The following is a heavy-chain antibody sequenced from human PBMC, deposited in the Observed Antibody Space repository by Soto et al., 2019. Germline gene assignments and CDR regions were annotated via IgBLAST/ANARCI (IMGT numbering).Heavy chain of an antibody. D-gene: IGHD2-21*01. CDR3: ARHIAERRTRGFDF. Sequence: QVQLQESGPGLVKPSGPLSLTCAVSGGSIRDNWWSWVRQTPGKGLEWIGEFYHNGTTHYNPSLWSRVTISIDKSMTQFSLKLSSGAAADTAVYYCARHIAERRTRGFDFWGQGTLVTVSS. V-gene: IGHV4-4*02. J-gene: IGHJ4*02. CDR1: GGSIRDNW. CDR2: FYHNGTT.